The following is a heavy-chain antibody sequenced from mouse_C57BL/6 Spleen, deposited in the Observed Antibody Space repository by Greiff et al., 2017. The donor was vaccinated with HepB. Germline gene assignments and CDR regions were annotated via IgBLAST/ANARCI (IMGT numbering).Heavy chain of an antibody. Sequence: VQLQQSGPELVKPGASVKISCKASGYTFTDYYMNWVKQSHGKSLEWIGDINPNNGGTSYNQKFKGKATLTVDKSSSTAYMELRSLTSEDSAVYYCARKHYDFDYWGQGTTLTVSS. J-gene: IGHJ2*01. CDR1: GYTFTDYY. V-gene: IGHV1-26*01. CDR2: INPNNGGT. D-gene: IGHD1-2*01. CDR3: ARKHYDFDY.